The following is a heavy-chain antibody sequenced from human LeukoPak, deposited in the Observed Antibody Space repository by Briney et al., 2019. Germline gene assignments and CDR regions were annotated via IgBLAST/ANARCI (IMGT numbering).Heavy chain of an antibody. CDR2: ISYDGSNK. CDR1: GFTFSSYA. Sequence: GRSLRLSCAASGFTFSSYAMHWVRQAPGKGLEWVAVISYDGSNKYYADSVKGRFTISRDNSKNTLYLQMNSLRAEDTAVYFCARVFWGGSLDYWGQGTLVTVSS. CDR3: ARVFWGGSLDY. D-gene: IGHD3-3*01. V-gene: IGHV3-30-3*01. J-gene: IGHJ4*02.